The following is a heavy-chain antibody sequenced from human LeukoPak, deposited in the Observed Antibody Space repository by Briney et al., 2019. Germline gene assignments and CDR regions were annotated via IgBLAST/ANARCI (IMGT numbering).Heavy chain of an antibody. J-gene: IGHJ6*02. Sequence: GSSVKVSCKASGGTFSSYAISWVRQAPGQGLEWMGRIIPILGIANYAQKFQGRVTITADKSTSTAYMELSSLRSEDTAVYYCASPYDCSGGSCYSRVHGMDVWGQGTTVTASS. V-gene: IGHV1-69*04. CDR3: ASPYDCSGGSCYSRVHGMDV. D-gene: IGHD2-15*01. CDR1: GGTFSSYA. CDR2: IIPILGIA.